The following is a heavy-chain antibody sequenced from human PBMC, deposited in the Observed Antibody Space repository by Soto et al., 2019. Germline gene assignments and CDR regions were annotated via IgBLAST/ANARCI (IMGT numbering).Heavy chain of an antibody. CDR2: IWYDGSNK. J-gene: IGHJ4*02. CDR1: GFTFSSYG. V-gene: IGHV3-33*01. D-gene: IGHD3-22*01. Sequence: GGSLRLSCAASGFTFSSYGIHWVRQAPGKGLEWVAVIWYDGSNKYYADSVKGRFTISRDNSKNTLYLQMNSLRAEDTAVYYCARGDDSSGYPLDYWGQGTPVTVSS. CDR3: ARGDDSSGYPLDY.